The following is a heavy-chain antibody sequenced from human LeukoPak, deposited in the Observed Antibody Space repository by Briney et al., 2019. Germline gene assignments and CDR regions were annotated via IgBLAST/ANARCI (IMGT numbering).Heavy chain of an antibody. CDR2: ISSSSSTI. Sequence: PGGSLRLSCAASGFTFTGYSMNWVRQAPGRGLEWVSYISSSSSTISYADSVKGRFTISRDNAQNSLYLQMNSLRDEDTAVYYCARDTGYAFDIWGQGTMVTVSS. J-gene: IGHJ3*02. V-gene: IGHV3-48*02. CDR1: GFTFTGYS. CDR3: ARDTGYAFDI. D-gene: IGHD4-11*01.